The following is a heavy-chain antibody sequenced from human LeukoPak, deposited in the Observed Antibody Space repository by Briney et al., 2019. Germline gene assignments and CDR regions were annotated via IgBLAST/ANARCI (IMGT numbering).Heavy chain of an antibody. Sequence: PSETLSLTCAVYGGSFSGYYWSWIRQPPGKGQEWIGEINHSGSTNYNPSLKSRVTISVDTSKNQFSLKLSSVTAADTAVYYCASRGSYYYDSSGYYHFDYWGQGTLVTVSS. J-gene: IGHJ4*02. CDR2: INHSGST. CDR3: ASRGSYYYDSSGYYHFDY. D-gene: IGHD3-22*01. CDR1: GGSFSGYY. V-gene: IGHV4-34*01.